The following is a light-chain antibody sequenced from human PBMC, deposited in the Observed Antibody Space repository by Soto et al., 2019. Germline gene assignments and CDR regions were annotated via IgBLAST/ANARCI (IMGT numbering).Light chain of an antibody. J-gene: IGKJ1*01. CDR1: QGIRND. Sequence: AIQMSQSPSCLSSSGGDIVTITLRSSQGIRNDLGWYQQKQGKAPKLLIYAASSLQSGVPSRLRGSGSGTDFTITISSLQPEDFATYYCLQDYNSTWTFGQGTQVDIK. CDR3: LQDYNSTWT. CDR2: AAS. V-gene: IGKV1-6*01.